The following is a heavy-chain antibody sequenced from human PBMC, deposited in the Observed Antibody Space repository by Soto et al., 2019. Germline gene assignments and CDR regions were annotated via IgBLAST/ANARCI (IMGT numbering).Heavy chain of an antibody. CDR2: VSTSGNF. CDR1: GVSLTKYY. V-gene: IGHV4-4*07. J-gene: IGHJ5*02. Sequence: ASETLSLTCTVSGVSLTKYYWSWIRQPAGKGLEWISRVSTSGNFVYKASLTSRLTMSVDTCNIQYSLKRSSVTAVDTAVYYFARVVGTTTVFDPWGQGTRVTAPQ. D-gene: IGHD2-21*02. CDR3: ARVVGTTTVFDP.